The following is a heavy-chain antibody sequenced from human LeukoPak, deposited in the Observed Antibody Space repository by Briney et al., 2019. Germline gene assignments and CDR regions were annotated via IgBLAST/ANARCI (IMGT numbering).Heavy chain of an antibody. Sequence: GGSLRLSCAASGFTFSSYAMSWVRQAPGKGLEWVSAISGSGGSTYYADSVKGRSTISRDNSKNTLYLQMNSLRAEDTAVYYCAKDRVEYSGYERYFDYWGQGTLVTVSS. V-gene: IGHV3-23*01. CDR2: ISGSGGST. CDR3: AKDRVEYSGYERYFDY. CDR1: GFTFSSYA. D-gene: IGHD5-12*01. J-gene: IGHJ4*02.